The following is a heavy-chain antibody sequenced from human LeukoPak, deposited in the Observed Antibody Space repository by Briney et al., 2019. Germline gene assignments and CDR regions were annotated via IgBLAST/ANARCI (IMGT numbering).Heavy chain of an antibody. CDR3: TTGITMVRGVIHLIDY. D-gene: IGHD3-10*01. V-gene: IGHV3-15*01. J-gene: IGHJ4*02. CDR1: GFAFSNAW. Sequence: GGSLRLSCAASGFAFSNAWMSWVRQAPGKGLEWVGRIKSKTDGGTTDYAAPVKGRFTISRDDSKNTLYLQMNSLKTEDTAVYYCTTGITMVRGVIHLIDYWGQGTLVTVSS. CDR2: IKSKTDGGTT.